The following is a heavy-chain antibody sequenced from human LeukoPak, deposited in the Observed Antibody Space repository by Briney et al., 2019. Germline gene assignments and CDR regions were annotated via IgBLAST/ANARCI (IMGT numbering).Heavy chain of an antibody. CDR2: IYHSGST. CDR3: ATYRRGRFGELRFDP. D-gene: IGHD3-10*01. CDR1: GGSISSYY. J-gene: IGHJ5*02. V-gene: IGHV4-59*01. Sequence: PSETLSLTCTVSGGSISSYYWSWIRQPPGKGLEWIGYIYHSGSTNYNPSLKSRVTISVDTSKNQFSLKLSSVTAADTAVYYCATYRRGRFGELRFDPWGQGTLVTVSS.